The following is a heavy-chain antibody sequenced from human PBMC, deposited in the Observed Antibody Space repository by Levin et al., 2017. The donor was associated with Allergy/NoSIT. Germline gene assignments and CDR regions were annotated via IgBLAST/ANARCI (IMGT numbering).Heavy chain of an antibody. CDR3: AKDYYSYGLYWYFDP. CDR1: GFTFSNYA. J-gene: IGHJ2*01. CDR2: ITGSGGST. D-gene: IGHD5-18*01. Sequence: ASVKVSCAASGFTFSNYAMSWVRQAPGKGLEWVSIITGSGGSTYYADSVKGRFTISRDNSKNTLYLQMISLRAEDTAVYYCAKDYYSYGLYWYFDPWGRGTLVTVSS. V-gene: IGHV3-23*01.